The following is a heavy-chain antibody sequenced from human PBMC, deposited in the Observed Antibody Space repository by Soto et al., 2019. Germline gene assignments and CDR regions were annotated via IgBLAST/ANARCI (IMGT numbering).Heavy chain of an antibody. J-gene: IGHJ4*02. D-gene: IGHD3-10*01. CDR1: GFTFSSYA. CDR2: ISYDGSNK. CDR3: ARDLKGWFGELAGY. Sequence: QVQLVESGGGVVQPGRSLRLSCAASGFTFSSYAMHWVRQAPGKGLEWVAVISYDGSNKYYADSVKGRFTISRYNSKNTLYLQMNSLRAEDTAVYYCARDLKGWFGELAGYWGQGTLVTVSS. V-gene: IGHV3-30-3*01.